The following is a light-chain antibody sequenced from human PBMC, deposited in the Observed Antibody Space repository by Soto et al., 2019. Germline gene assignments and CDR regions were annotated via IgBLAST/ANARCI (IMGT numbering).Light chain of an antibody. Sequence: EIVLTQSPGTLSLSPGERATLSCRASQSVSSSYLAWYLQKPGQAPRLLIYGTSSRATAIPDRFSGSGSGTDFTLTISRLEAEDFAVYYGQQYGSSSWTFGQGTKVEIK. CDR2: GTS. CDR1: QSVSSSY. V-gene: IGKV3-20*01. J-gene: IGKJ1*01. CDR3: QQYGSSSWT.